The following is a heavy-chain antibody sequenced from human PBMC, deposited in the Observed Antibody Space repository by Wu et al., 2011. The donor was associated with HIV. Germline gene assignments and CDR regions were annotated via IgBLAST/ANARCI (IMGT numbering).Heavy chain of an antibody. J-gene: IGHJ4*02. CDR2: ISAYNGNT. V-gene: IGHV1-18*01. Sequence: QVQLVQSGGEVKKPGASVKVSCRASGYTFKSYGISWVRQAPGQGLEWMGWISAYNGNTKYAQELQGRVSVTTDTSTSTAYMELRSLRSDDTAVYYCARDSRAGTWSDYWGQGTLVTVSS. CDR1: GYTFKSYG. CDR3: ARDSRAGTWSDY. D-gene: IGHD6-19*01.